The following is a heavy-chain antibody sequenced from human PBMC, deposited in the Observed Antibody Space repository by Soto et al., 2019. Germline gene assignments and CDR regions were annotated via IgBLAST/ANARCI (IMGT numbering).Heavy chain of an antibody. CDR1: GYTFTGYY. D-gene: IGHD6-6*01. J-gene: IGHJ6*02. CDR2: INPNSGGT. Sequence: ASVKVSCKASGYTFTGYYMHWVRQAPGQGLEWMGWINPNSGGTNYAQKFQGRVTITADESTSTAYMELSSLRSEDTAVYYCARGWYSSSIRDYYYYGMDVWGQGTTVTVSS. V-gene: IGHV1-2*02. CDR3: ARGWYSSSIRDYYYYGMDV.